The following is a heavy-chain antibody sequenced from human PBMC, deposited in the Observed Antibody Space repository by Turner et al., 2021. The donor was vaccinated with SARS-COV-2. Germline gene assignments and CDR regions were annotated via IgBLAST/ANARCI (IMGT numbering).Heavy chain of an antibody. J-gene: IGHJ6*02. CDR2: ISTTSNTI. V-gene: IGHV3-48*01. Sequence: EVQLVESGGGLVQPGGSLRLSCAAPGFTFSSYSMNWVRQAPGKGLEWVSYISTTSNTIYYADSVRGRFTISRDNAKNSLYLQMNSLRAEDTAVYYCARERGFGMDVWGQGTTVTVSS. CDR3: ARERGFGMDV. D-gene: IGHD3-10*01. CDR1: GFTFSSYS.